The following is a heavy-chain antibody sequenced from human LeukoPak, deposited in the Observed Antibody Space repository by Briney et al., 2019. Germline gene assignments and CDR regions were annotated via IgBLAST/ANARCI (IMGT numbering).Heavy chain of an antibody. CDR2: MNPNSGNT. CDR3: ARRGSRGRRYFDY. CDR1: GYTFTSYD. V-gene: IGHV1-8*01. D-gene: IGHD2-15*01. J-gene: IGHJ4*02. Sequence: ASVTVSYKASGYTFTSYDINWVRQATGQGREWMGWMNPNSGNTGYAQKFQGRDTMTRNTSISTAYMELSSLRSEDTAVYCCARRGSRGRRYFDYWGQGTLVTVSS.